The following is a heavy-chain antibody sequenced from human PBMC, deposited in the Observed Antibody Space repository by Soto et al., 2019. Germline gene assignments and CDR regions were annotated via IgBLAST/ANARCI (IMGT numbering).Heavy chain of an antibody. CDR2: VSNKNGVT. J-gene: IGHJ4*02. Sequence: QVQLVQSGGEVKKPGASVKVSCKTSGYTFANYDFSWVRQAPGQGLEWMGWVSNKNGVTSYAEKFRDRVTITTDTSTSTVYMDLRSPISDVSAVYFCVRERLNTGWYGFYYGGQRAQVTDS. CDR3: VRERLNTGWYGFYY. V-gene: IGHV1-18*04. CDR1: GYTFANYD. D-gene: IGHD6-19*01.